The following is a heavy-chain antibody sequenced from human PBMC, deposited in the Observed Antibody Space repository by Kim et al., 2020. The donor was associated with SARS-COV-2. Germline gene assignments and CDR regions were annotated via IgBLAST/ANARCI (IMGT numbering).Heavy chain of an antibody. Sequence: IYHGDAVKGRFTISRDNAKNSLYLQMNSLRDEDTAVYYCARMPWSGGFDYWGQGTLVTVSS. D-gene: IGHD3-3*01. V-gene: IGHV3-48*02. CDR3: ARMPWSGGFDY. CDR2: I. J-gene: IGHJ4*02.